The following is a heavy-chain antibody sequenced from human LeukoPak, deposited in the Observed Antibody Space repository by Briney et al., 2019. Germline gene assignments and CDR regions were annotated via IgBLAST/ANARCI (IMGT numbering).Heavy chain of an antibody. CDR1: GGSFSGYY. Sequence: SETLSLICAVYGGSFSGYYWSWIRQPPGKGLEWIGEINHSGSTNYNPSLKSRVTISVDTSKNQFSLKLSSVTAADTAVYYCARLSSGWPYYFDYWGQGTLVTVSS. J-gene: IGHJ4*02. D-gene: IGHD6-19*01. CDR2: INHSGST. V-gene: IGHV4-34*01. CDR3: ARLSSGWPYYFDY.